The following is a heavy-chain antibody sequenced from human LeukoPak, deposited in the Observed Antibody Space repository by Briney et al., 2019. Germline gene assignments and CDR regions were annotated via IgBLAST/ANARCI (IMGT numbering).Heavy chain of an antibody. Sequence: GGPLRLSCAASGFTLRSSAMSWVRQAPGKGLEWVSAISGDGGTISYAASVRGRFTIPRDNAKNTLFLQMSSLRAGDTALYYCAKELYGNPSGYWGQGTRVTVSS. V-gene: IGHV3-23*01. CDR3: AKELYGNPSGY. J-gene: IGHJ4*02. CDR2: ISGDGGTI. CDR1: GFTLRSSA. D-gene: IGHD2-8*01.